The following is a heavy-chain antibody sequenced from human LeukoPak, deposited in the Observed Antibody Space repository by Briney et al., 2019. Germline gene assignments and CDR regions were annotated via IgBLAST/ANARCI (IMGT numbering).Heavy chain of an antibody. CDR2: MNPNAGST. CDR3: VRDGEGVAISVNYWFDP. D-gene: IGHD3-10*01. J-gene: IGHJ5*02. Sequence: ASVKVSCKASGFMFTKYDINWVRQASGQRLEWMGWMNPNAGSTGYAQTFQGRVTMTRDTATSTAYMELRGLRSEDTAVYYCVRDGEGVAISVNYWFDPWGQGTLVTVSS. V-gene: IGHV1-8*01. CDR1: GFMFTKYD.